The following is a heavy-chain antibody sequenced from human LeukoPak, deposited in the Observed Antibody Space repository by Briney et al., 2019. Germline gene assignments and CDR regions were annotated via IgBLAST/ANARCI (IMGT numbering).Heavy chain of an antibody. Sequence: GGSLRLSCAACGFTLSSYAMSWVRQAPGKGLKWVSAISGSGGSTYYADSVKGRFTISRDNSKNTLYLQMNSLRAEDTAVYYGAKGARGSRLLHFDYWGQGTLVTVSS. CDR3: AKGARGSRLLHFDY. D-gene: IGHD3-10*01. CDR1: GFTLSSYA. J-gene: IGHJ4*02. CDR2: ISGSGGST. V-gene: IGHV3-23*01.